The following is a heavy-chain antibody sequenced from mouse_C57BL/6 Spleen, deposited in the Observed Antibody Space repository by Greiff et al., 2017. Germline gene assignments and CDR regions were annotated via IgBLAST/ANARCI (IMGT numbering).Heavy chain of an antibody. V-gene: IGHV2-2*01. D-gene: IGHD1-1*01. J-gene: IGHJ3*01. CDR1: GFSLTSYG. CDR3: AGNYYYGSSYAWFAY. CDR2: IWSGGST. Sequence: QVHVKQSGPGLVQPSQSLSITCTVSGFSLTSYGVHWVRQSPGKGLEWLGVIWSGGSTDYNAAFISRLSISKDNSKSQVFFKMNSLRADDTAIYYCAGNYYYGSSYAWFAYWGQGTLVTVSA.